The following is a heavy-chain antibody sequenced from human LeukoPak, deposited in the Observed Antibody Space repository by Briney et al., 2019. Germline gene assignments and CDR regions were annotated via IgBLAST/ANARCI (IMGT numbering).Heavy chain of an antibody. CDR1: GYTFTSYD. D-gene: IGHD4-17*01. J-gene: IGHJ4*02. CDR3: ARGGYGDYAYDY. Sequence: ASVKVSCKASGYTFTSYDINWVRQATGQGLEWMGWINPNSGGTNYAQKFQGRVTMTRDTSISTAYMELSRLRSDDTAVYYCARGGYGDYAYDYWGQGTLVTVSS. V-gene: IGHV1-2*02. CDR2: INPNSGGT.